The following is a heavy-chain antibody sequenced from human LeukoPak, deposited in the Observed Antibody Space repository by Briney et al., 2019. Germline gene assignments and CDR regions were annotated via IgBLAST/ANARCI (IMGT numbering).Heavy chain of an antibody. CDR3: SRESGAFSPSGY. D-gene: IGHD1-26*01. J-gene: IGHJ4*02. CDR2: ISLSGHT. V-gene: IGHV4-4*02. CDR1: GVSISRTNW. Sequence: SETLSLTCDVSGVSISRTNWWSWVRQSPGQGLEWIGEISLSGHTNYNPSLQSRVTMSLDESKNQVSLDLASVTDADTAVYYCSRESGAFSPSGYWGQGTLVTVHS.